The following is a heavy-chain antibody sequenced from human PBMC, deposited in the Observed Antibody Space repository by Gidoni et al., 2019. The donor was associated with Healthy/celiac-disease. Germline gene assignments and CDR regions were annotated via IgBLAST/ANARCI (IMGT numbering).Heavy chain of an antibody. CDR3: AKDRVAVAGTNYVWDY. V-gene: IGHV3-23*01. CDR2: GGST. Sequence: GGSTYYADSVKGRFTISRDNSKNTLYLQMNSLRAEDTAVYYCAKDRVAVAGTNYVWDYWGQGTLVTVSS. D-gene: IGHD6-19*01. J-gene: IGHJ4*02.